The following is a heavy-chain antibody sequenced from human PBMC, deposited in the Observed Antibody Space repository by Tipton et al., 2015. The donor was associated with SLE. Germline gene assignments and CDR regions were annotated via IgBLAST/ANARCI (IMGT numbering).Heavy chain of an antibody. D-gene: IGHD3-22*01. J-gene: IGHJ4*02. CDR3: AREDSSGANDFDY. Sequence: TLSLTCDVYGGSFSGYYWNWIRQPPGKGLEWIGYIYYSGSTYYNPSLKSRVTISVDTSKNQFSLKLSSVTAADTAVYYCAREDSSGANDFDYWGQGTLVTVSS. CDR1: GGSFSGYY. V-gene: IGHV4-34*09. CDR2: IYYSGST.